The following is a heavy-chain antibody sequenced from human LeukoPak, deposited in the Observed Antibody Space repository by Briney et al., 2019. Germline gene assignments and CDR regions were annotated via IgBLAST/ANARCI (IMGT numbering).Heavy chain of an antibody. CDR2: INHSGST. J-gene: IGHJ4*02. D-gene: IGHD4-23*01. Sequence: SETLSLTCAVYGGSFSGYYWSWIRQPPGKGLEWIGEINHSGSTNYNPSLKSRVTISVDTSKNQFSLKLSSVTAADTAVYYCARSTYSGNLPSYWGQGTLVTVSS. V-gene: IGHV4-34*01. CDR3: ARSTYSGNLPSY. CDR1: GGSFSGYY.